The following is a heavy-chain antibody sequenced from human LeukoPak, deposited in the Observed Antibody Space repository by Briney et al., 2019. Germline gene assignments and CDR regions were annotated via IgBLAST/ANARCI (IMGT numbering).Heavy chain of an antibody. V-gene: IGHV4-34*01. D-gene: IGHD3-3*01. CDR1: GGSFSGYY. J-gene: IGHJ4*02. CDR2: INHSGST. Sequence: KTSETLSLTCAVYGGSFSGYYWSWTRQPPGKGLEWIGGINHSGSTNYNPSLKSRVTISVDTSTNQFSLKLSSVTAADTAVYYCARSRRLRFLEWFLYYFDYWGQGTLVTVSS. CDR3: ARSRRLRFLEWFLYYFDY.